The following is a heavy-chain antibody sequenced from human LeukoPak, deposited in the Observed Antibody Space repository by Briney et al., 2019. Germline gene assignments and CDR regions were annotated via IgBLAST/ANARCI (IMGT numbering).Heavy chain of an antibody. D-gene: IGHD5/OR15-5a*01. CDR3: ARGHVTVSAHDDAFDI. J-gene: IGHJ3*02. CDR1: GFTFKNYG. V-gene: IGHV3-30*02. Sequence: PGGSLRLSCAASGFTFKNYGMHWVRQAPGKGLEWVAFRRYDGSDKYYADSVKGRFTISRDNAKNSLYLQMNSLRAEDTAVYYCARGHVTVSAHDDAFDIWGQGTMVTVSS. CDR2: RRYDGSDK.